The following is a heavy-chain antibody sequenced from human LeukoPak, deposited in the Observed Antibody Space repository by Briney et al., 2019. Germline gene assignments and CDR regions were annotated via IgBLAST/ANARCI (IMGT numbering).Heavy chain of an antibody. Sequence: EASVKVSCKASGYTFTGYYMHWVRQAPGQGLEGMGRINPNSGGTNYAQKFQGRVTMTRDTSISTAYMELSRLRSDDTAVYYCARDRGYSYGYDPDYWGQGTLVTVSS. D-gene: IGHD5-18*01. CDR3: ARDRGYSYGYDPDY. CDR2: INPNSGGT. J-gene: IGHJ4*02. CDR1: GYTFTGYY. V-gene: IGHV1-2*06.